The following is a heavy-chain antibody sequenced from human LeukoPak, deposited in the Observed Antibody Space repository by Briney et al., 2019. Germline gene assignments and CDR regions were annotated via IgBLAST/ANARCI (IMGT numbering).Heavy chain of an antibody. CDR1: GIMFSNSI. Sequence: PGGSLRLSCAASGIMFSNSIMHWVRQAPGKGLEWVAGMSFDGFSKYYTDSVKGRFTISRDNSKNTLYLQMNSLRAEDTAVYYCARVPYSGYDWGYYFDYWGQGTLVTVSS. J-gene: IGHJ4*02. V-gene: IGHV3-30*14. CDR3: ARVPYSGYDWGYYFDY. CDR2: MSFDGFSK. D-gene: IGHD5-12*01.